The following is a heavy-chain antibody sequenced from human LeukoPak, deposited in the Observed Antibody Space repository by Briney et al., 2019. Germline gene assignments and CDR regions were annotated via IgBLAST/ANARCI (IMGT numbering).Heavy chain of an antibody. J-gene: IGHJ4*02. CDR1: GFTFSSYS. D-gene: IGHD3-9*01. CDR2: ISSSSSYI. V-gene: IGHV3-21*01. Sequence: PGGSLRLSCAASGFTFSSYSMNWVRQAPGKGLEWVSSISSSSSYIYYADSVKGRFTISRDNSKNTLYLQMNSLRAEGTAVYYCAKERVDWRYFDYWGQGTLVTVSS. CDR3: AKERVDWRYFDY.